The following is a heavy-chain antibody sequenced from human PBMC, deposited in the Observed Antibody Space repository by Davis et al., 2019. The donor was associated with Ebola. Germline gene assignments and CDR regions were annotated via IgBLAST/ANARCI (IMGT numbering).Heavy chain of an antibody. Sequence: GESLKISCAASGFTFSSYSMNWVRQAPGKGLEWVAVIWYDGSNKYYADSVKGRFTISRDNSKNTLYLQMNSLRSEDSAVYYCASAVVRGPLNPYYYYGMAVWGQGTTVNVSS. D-gene: IGHD3-10*01. CDR3: ASAVVRGPLNPYYYYGMAV. CDR1: GFTFSSYS. J-gene: IGHJ6*02. V-gene: IGHV3-33*08. CDR2: IWYDGSNK.